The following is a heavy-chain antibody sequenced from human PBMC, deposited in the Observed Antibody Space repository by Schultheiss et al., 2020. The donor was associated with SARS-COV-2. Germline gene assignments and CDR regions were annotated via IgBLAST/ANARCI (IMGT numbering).Heavy chain of an antibody. CDR3: VKAGPYCSSTSCYVGMDV. D-gene: IGHD2-2*01. J-gene: IGHJ6*02. V-gene: IGHV3-30*02. Sequence: GGSLRLSCAASGFTFSSYGMHWVRQAPGKGLEWVAFIRYDGRNKYYADSVKGRFTISRDNSKNTLYFQMSSLRAEDTAVYYCVKAGPYCSSTSCYVGMDVWGQGTTVTVSS. CDR1: GFTFSSYG. CDR2: IRYDGRNK.